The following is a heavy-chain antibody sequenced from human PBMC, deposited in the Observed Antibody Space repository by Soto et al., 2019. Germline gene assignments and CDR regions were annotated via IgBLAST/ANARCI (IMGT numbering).Heavy chain of an antibody. J-gene: IGHJ4*02. CDR2: ISYDGSNK. CDR3: ARMDGSGYYGSYFDY. D-gene: IGHD3-22*01. Sequence: GGSLRLSCAASGFTLSSYAMHWVRQAPGKGLEWVAIISYDGSNKYYADSVKGRFTISRDNSKSTLFLQMNSLRAEDTAVYYCARMDGSGYYGSYFDYWGQGTLVTVSS. V-gene: IGHV3-30-3*01. CDR1: GFTLSSYA.